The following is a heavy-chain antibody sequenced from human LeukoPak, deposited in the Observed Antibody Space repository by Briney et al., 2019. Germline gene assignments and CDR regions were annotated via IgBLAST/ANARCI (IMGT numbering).Heavy chain of an antibody. CDR1: GFTFSGSA. V-gene: IGHV3-73*01. J-gene: IGHJ6*03. CDR2: IRSKANSYAT. CDR3: TRRGYYYMDV. Sequence: GGSLRLSCAASGFTFSGSAMHWVRQASGKGLEWVGRIRSKANSYATAYAASVKGRFAISRDDSKNTAYLQMNSLKTEDTAVYYCTRRGYYYMDVWGKGTTVTVSS.